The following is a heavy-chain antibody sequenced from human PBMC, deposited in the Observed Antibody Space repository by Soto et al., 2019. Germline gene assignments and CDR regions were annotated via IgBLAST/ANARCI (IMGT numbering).Heavy chain of an antibody. V-gene: IGHV3-30-3*01. D-gene: IGHD1-1*01. CDR2: ISHDGNNK. CDR1: GFSFRTYA. CDR3: ASARGWVRAPFDY. Sequence: QVQLVESGGGVVQPGGSLRLSCAASGFSFRTYAMHWVRQAPGKGLECVTFISHDGNNKFYADSVKGRFTISRDNSQNTLSLQMNSLRPEDTAVYFCASARGWVRAPFDYWGQGTLVTVSS. J-gene: IGHJ4*02.